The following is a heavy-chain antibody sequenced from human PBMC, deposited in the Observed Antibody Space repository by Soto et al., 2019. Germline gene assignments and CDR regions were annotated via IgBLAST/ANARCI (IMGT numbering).Heavy chain of an antibody. CDR2: INYSGGT. CDR1: GGSFSGYQ. CDR3: ARGPTYYDFFRGMDV. V-gene: IGHV4-34*01. J-gene: IGHJ6*02. Sequence: QVQLHQWGAGLLKPSETLTLTCVVYGGSFSGYQWSWIRQPPKKGLEWIGEINYSGGTNYNPSLMSRVTISLDTSKDQFSLKLSSVTAADTAIYHCARGPTYYDFFRGMDVWGQGATVTVSS. D-gene: IGHD3-3*01.